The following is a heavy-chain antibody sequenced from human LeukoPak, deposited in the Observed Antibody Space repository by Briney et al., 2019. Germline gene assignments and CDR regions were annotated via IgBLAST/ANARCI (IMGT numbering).Heavy chain of an antibody. Sequence: PSETLFLTCAVSGYSISSGYYWGWIRQPPGKGLEWIGSIYHSGSTYYNPSLKSRVTISVDTSKNQFSLKLSSVTAADTAVYYCASSLIKGSGSYTFDYWGQGTLVTVSS. V-gene: IGHV4-38-2*01. D-gene: IGHD3-10*01. CDR2: IYHSGST. J-gene: IGHJ4*02. CDR3: ASSLIKGSGSYTFDY. CDR1: GYSISSGYY.